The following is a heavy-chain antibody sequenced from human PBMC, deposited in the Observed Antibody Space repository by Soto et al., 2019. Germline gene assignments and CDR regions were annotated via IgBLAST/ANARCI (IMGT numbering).Heavy chain of an antibody. Sequence: QLQLQESGSGLVKPSQTLSLTCAVSGGYISGGYYSWSWIRQPPGKSLEWIGFIYNSGSTYYNSFLKSRGPLAVDRSTNHFFLNLTSVTAADAAVYYCATYRKFFQIWGEGTKVTVSS. CDR1: GGYISGGYYS. J-gene: IGHJ3*02. CDR3: ATYRKFFQI. CDR2: IYNSGST. V-gene: IGHV4-30-2*01.